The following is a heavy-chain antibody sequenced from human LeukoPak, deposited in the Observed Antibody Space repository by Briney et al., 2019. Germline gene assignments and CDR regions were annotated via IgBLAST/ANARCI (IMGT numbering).Heavy chain of an antibody. CDR2: IYYSGST. J-gene: IGHJ5*02. Sequence: KASETLSLTCTVSGGSISSYYWSWIRQPPGKGLEWIGYIYYSGSTNYNPSLKSRVTISVDTSKNQFSLKLSSVTAADTAVYYCARIQTSGYNWFDPWGQGTLVTVSS. D-gene: IGHD3-3*01. V-gene: IGHV4-59*01. CDR1: GGSISSYY. CDR3: ARIQTSGYNWFDP.